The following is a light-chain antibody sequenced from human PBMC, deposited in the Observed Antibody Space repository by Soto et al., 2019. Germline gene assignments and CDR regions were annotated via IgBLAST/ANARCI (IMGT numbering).Light chain of an antibody. CDR2: GNS. Sequence: QSVLTQPPSVSGAPGQRVTISCTGSSSNIGAGYDVHWYQQLPGTAPKLLMYGNSNRPSGVPDRFSGSKSGTSAPLAITGLQAEDEADYYCQSYDSSLSGSEVFGTGTKLTVL. J-gene: IGLJ1*01. V-gene: IGLV1-40*01. CDR1: SSNIGAGYD. CDR3: QSYDSSLSGSEV.